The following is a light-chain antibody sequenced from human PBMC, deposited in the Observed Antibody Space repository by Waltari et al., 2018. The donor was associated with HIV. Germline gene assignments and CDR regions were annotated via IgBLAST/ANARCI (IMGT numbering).Light chain of an antibody. J-gene: IGKJ5*01. V-gene: IGKV1-39*01. CDR2: GAS. CDR3: HQTYSLPRT. CDR1: HNIDTH. Sequence: IEMTQYPSSLSVSVGDRVAITCRESHNIDTHLNWYQVTPGEAPKLLIFGASSLHSRVPSTFSGNESATDFTLTVSSLQPGDFATFFCHQTYSLPRTFSHGTRLDIK.